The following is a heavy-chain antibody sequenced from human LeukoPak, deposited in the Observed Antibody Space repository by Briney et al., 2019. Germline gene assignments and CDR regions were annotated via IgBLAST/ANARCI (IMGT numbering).Heavy chain of an antibody. V-gene: IGHV1-2*02. Sequence: ASVKVSCKASGYTFTGYYMHWVRQAPGQGLEWMGWINPNSGGTNYAQKFQGRVTMTRDTSISTAYMELSRLRSDDTAVYYCARDPPSYRTESAGFDYWGQGTLVTVSS. J-gene: IGHJ4*02. CDR3: ARDPPSYRTESAGFDY. D-gene: IGHD1-14*01. CDR1: GYTFTGYY. CDR2: INPNSGGT.